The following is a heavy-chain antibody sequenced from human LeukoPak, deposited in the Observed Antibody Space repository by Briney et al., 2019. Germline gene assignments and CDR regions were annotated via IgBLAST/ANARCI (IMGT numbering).Heavy chain of an antibody. D-gene: IGHD3-22*01. CDR1: GYTFTSYG. CDR3: ATTLVDSSGYYYSGGMTGY. V-gene: IGHV1-18*01. Sequence: ASVKVSCKASGYTFTSYGISWVRQAPGQGLEWMGWISAYNGNTNYAQKLQGRVTMTTDTSTSTAYMELRSLRSDDTAVYYCATTLVDSSGYYYSGGMTGYWGQGTLVTVSS. CDR2: ISAYNGNT. J-gene: IGHJ4*02.